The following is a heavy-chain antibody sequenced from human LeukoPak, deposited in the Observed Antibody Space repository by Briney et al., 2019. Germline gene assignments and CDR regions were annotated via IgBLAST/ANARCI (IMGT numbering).Heavy chain of an antibody. Sequence: GAAVTVSCKCSGYTFTGYYMHWVRQAPGQGLAWVGGINLNSGRTNYAQKFQGWVTMTRDTSISTAYMELSRLSSDDTAVYYCARDSGYSSSQYYYYGMDVWGQGPTVTVSS. CDR3: ARDSGYSSSQYYYYGMDV. CDR2: INLNSGRT. D-gene: IGHD6-13*01. J-gene: IGHJ6*02. CDR1: GYTFTGYY. V-gene: IGHV1-2*04.